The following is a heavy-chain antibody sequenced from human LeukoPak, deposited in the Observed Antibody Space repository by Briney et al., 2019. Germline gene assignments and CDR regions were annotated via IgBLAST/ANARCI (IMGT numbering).Heavy chain of an antibody. CDR1: GFTFSSYS. J-gene: IGHJ6*03. V-gene: IGHV3-21*04. Sequence: PGGSLRLSCAASGFTFSSYSMNWVRQAPGKGLEWVSSISSSSSYIYYADSVKGRFTISRDNSKNTLYLQMNSLRAEDTAVYYCARDLRQLGYYMDVWGKGTTVTVSS. CDR2: ISSSSSYI. CDR3: ARDLRQLGYYMDV. D-gene: IGHD6-6*01.